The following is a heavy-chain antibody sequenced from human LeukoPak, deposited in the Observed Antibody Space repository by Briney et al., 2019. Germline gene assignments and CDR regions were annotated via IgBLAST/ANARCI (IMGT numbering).Heavy chain of an antibody. J-gene: IGHJ6*03. Sequence: GGSLRLSCAASGFTFSSYSMNWVRQAPGKGLEWVSYISSSSSTIYYADSVKGRFTISRDNAKNSLYLQMNSLRAEDTAVYYCASPPQGYYYYYYMDVWGKGTTVTVSS. CDR3: ASPPQGYYYYYYMDV. V-gene: IGHV3-48*01. CDR2: ISSSSSTI. CDR1: GFTFSSYS.